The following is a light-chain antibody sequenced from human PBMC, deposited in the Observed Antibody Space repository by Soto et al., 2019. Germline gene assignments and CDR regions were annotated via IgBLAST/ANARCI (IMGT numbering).Light chain of an antibody. Sequence: DIQMTQSPSSLSASVGDRVTITCQASQVISNYLNWYQQKPGKAPKLLIYDASNLETGVPSRFSGSGSGTDFTFTISSLQPEDIATYYCQQYDNLPITFGGGTKVDIK. V-gene: IGKV1-33*01. J-gene: IGKJ4*01. CDR2: DAS. CDR1: QVISNY. CDR3: QQYDNLPIT.